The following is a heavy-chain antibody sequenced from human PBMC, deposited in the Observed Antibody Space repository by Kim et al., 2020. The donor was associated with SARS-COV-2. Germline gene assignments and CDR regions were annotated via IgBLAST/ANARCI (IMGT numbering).Heavy chain of an antibody. J-gene: IGHJ4*02. CDR3: ARGQRGYYDFLSGSITFDY. D-gene: IGHD3-3*01. CDR1: GYTFTSYG. V-gene: IGHV1-18*01. Sequence: ASVKVSCKASGYTFTSYGISWVRQAPGQGLEWMGWISAYNGNTNYAQKLQGRVTMTTDTSTSTAYMELRSLRSDDTAVYYCARGQRGYYDFLSGSITFDYWGQGTLVTVSS. CDR2: ISAYNGNT.